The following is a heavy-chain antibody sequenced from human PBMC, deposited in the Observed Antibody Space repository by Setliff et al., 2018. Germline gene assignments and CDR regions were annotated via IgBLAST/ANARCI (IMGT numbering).Heavy chain of an antibody. CDR3: ARASSGWYSAYYYYMDV. V-gene: IGHV4-38-2*01. Sequence: SETLSLTCAVSGFSISSGYYWGWIRQPPGKGLEWIVNIHHSGKAYYNPSLKSRVTMSVDTSKNHVSLNLTSVTAADTAVYYCARASSGWYSAYYYYMDVWGKGTTVTVSS. D-gene: IGHD6-19*01. CDR1: GFSISSGYY. J-gene: IGHJ6*03. CDR2: IHHSGKA.